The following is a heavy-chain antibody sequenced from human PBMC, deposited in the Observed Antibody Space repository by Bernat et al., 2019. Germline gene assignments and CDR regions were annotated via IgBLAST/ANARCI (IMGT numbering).Heavy chain of an antibody. CDR1: GFTFSSYG. V-gene: IGHV3-30*03. CDR2: ISYDGSNK. Sequence: QVQLVESGGGVVQPGRSLRLSCAASGFTFSSYGMHWVRQAPGKGLEWVAVISYDGSNKYYAESVKGRFTISRDNSKNTLYLRMNSLRAEDTAVYYCATLYYYDSSGYSLDYYYGMDVWGQGTTVTVSS. CDR3: ATLYYYDSSGYSLDYYYGMDV. J-gene: IGHJ6*02. D-gene: IGHD3-22*01.